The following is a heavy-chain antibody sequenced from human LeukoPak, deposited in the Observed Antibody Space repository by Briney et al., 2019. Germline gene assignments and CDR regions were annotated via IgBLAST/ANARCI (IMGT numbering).Heavy chain of an antibody. Sequence: PGGSLRLSCAASGFTFSSYGMHWVRQAPGKGLEWVAVISYDGSNKYYADSVKGRFTISRDNSKNTLYLQMSSLRAEDTAVYYCVKNEGSSSWYPNFGWFDPWGQGTLVTVSS. J-gene: IGHJ5*02. D-gene: IGHD6-13*01. CDR1: GFTFSSYG. CDR3: VKNEGSSSWYPNFGWFDP. CDR2: ISYDGSNK. V-gene: IGHV3-30*18.